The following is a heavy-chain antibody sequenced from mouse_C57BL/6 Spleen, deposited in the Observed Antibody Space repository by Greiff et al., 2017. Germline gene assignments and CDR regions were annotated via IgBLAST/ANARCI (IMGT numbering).Heavy chain of an antibody. Sequence: QVQLQQSGPGLVQPSQSLSITCTVSGFSLTSYGVHWVRQPPGKGLEWLGVLWSGGSTDYNAAFISRLSISKDNSKSQVFFKMNSLQADDTARYYCAKNDSSGRFAYWGEGTLVTVSA. CDR3: AKNDSSGRFAY. J-gene: IGHJ3*01. V-gene: IGHV2-4*01. CDR1: GFSLTSYG. D-gene: IGHD3-2*02. CDR2: LWSGGST.